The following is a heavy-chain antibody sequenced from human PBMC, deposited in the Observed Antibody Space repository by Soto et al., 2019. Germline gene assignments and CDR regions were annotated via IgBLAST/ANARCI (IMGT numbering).Heavy chain of an antibody. V-gene: IGHV3-23*01. J-gene: IGHJ4*02. CDR3: ATSLARVPTRWFLFDY. CDR2: VSGSGFTT. CDR1: GFTFSSYA. Sequence: GSLRLSCAASGFTFSSYAMSWVRQAPGKGLEWVSGVSGSGFTTQYADSVKGRFTMSRDNAKNTMYLQMNSLRADDTAVYYCATSLARVPTRWFLFDYWGQGTLVTVSS. D-gene: IGHD1-26*01.